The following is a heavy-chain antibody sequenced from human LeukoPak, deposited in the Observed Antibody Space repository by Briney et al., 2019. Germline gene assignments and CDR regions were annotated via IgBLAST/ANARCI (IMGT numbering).Heavy chain of an antibody. CDR1: GFTVRNNY. V-gene: IGHV3-66*02. J-gene: IGHJ6*02. CDR3: TLQNYGMDV. Sequence: GGSLRLSCGASGFTVRNNYMSWVRQAPGKGLEWVSGIYIGGKTYYADSVKGRFTISRDNSKNTLYPQMGSLRVDETAVYYCTLQNYGMDVWGQGTTVIVSS. CDR2: IYIGGKT.